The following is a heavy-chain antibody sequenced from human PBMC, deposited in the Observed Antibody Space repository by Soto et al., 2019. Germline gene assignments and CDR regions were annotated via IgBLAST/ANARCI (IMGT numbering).Heavy chain of an antibody. CDR2: IIPIFATA. CDR1: GGSFSNYA. Sequence: QVQLVQSGAEVKKPGSSVKVSCKPSGGSFSNYAISWVRQAPGQGLEWMGGIIPIFATANYAQKFQGRVTIAAXAXTXIXXMELNSLRSEDTAVYYCAREAFHYDGPTGVYYFDYWGQGTLVTVSS. V-gene: IGHV1-69*12. CDR3: AREAFHYDGPTGVYYFDY. D-gene: IGHD3-22*01. J-gene: IGHJ4*02.